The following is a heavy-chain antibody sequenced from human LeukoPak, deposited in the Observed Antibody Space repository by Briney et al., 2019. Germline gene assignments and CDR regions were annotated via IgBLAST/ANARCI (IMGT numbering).Heavy chain of an antibody. Sequence: GGSLRLSCAASGFTFRGYSMNWVRQAPGKGLDWVSSFSRSSSYIYYADSLKGRFTISRDNAKNSLYLQMNSLRAEDTAVYYCAREEPYGSGVGFDYWGQGSLVTVSS. V-gene: IGHV3-21*01. CDR1: GFTFRGYS. D-gene: IGHD3-10*01. CDR2: FSRSSSYI. CDR3: AREEPYGSGVGFDY. J-gene: IGHJ4*02.